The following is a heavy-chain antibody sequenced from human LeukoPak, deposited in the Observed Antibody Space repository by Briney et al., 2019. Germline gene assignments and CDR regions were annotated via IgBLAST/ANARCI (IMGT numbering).Heavy chain of an antibody. D-gene: IGHD2-15*01. CDR2: VYYSGSA. CDR1: GGSISGYY. J-gene: IGHJ4*02. V-gene: IGHV4-59*08. CDR3: ARYCGSGSCFSFEY. Sequence: SETLSLTCTVSGGSISGYYWSWIRQPPGKGLEWIGYVYYSGSANYNPSLKSRVTISVDTSKNQFSLKLSAVTAADTAVYYCARYCGSGSCFSFEYRGQGTLVTVSS.